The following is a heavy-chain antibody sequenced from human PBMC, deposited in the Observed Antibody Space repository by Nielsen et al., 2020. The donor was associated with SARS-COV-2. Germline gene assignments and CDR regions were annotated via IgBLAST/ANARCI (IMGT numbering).Heavy chain of an antibody. J-gene: IGHJ6*02. CDR2: IYYSGST. CDR3: ARWVPILPASPRMVTTGYYYYYYGMDV. D-gene: IGHD4-11*01. Sequence: SETLSLTCTVSGGSISSYYWSWIRQPTGKGLEWIGYIYYSGSTNYNPSLKSRVTISVDTSKNQFSLKLSSVTAADTAVYYCARWVPILPASPRMVTTGYYYYYYGMDVWGQGTTVTVSS. CDR1: GGSISSYY. V-gene: IGHV4-59*12.